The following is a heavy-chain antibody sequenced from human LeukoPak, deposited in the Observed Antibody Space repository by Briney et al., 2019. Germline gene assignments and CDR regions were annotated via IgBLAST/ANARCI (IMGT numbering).Heavy chain of an antibody. D-gene: IGHD2-2*02. CDR2: ISSNGGRT. Sequence: GGSLRLSCAASGFTFSSYAMHWVRQAPGKGLEYVSAISSNGGRTYYANPVKGRFTISRDNSKNTLYLQMGSLRAEDMAVYYCARQRGLYDYWGQGTLVTVSS. CDR3: ARQRGLYDY. V-gene: IGHV3-64*01. CDR1: GFTFSSYA. J-gene: IGHJ4*02.